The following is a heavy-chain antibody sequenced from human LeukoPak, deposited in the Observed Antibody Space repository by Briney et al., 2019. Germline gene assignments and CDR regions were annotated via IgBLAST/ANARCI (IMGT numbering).Heavy chain of an antibody. CDR3: AKDPGPVYCSSTSCYRGGLGHKNWFDP. J-gene: IGHJ5*02. D-gene: IGHD2-2*01. V-gene: IGHV3-23*01. Sequence: PGGSLRFSGAASGFTFSSYAMSWFRQAPGRGLRGVSAIIGSGGSTYYAASVKGRFTISRDNSKNTLYLQMNSLRAEDTAVYYCAKDPGPVYCSSTSCYRGGLGHKNWFDPWGQGTLVTVSS. CDR1: GFTFSSYA. CDR2: IIGSGGST.